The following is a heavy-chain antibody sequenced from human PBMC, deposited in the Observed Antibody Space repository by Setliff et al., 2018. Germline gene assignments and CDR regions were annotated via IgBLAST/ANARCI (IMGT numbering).Heavy chain of an antibody. Sequence: SESLSLTCAVYGDSFSDYYWSWLRQPPGKGLEGIEEINHRGSTNYSPSLRSRVTMSVDTSKKPLSLKRSTVTAADTAVYYCARDYQGGWFAPWGQGTRVTVSS. J-gene: IGHJ5*02. CDR1: GDSFSDYY. D-gene: IGHD3-10*01. CDR2: INHRGST. CDR3: ARDYQGGWFAP. V-gene: IGHV4-34*01.